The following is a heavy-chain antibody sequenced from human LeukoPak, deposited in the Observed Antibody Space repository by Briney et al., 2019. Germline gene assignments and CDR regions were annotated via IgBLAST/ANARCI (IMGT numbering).Heavy chain of an antibody. Sequence: ASVKVSCKASGYTFTGYYMHWVRQAPGQGREWMGWINPNSGGTNYAQKLQGRVTMTRHTSISTANMDLSRLRSDDTAVYYCARDYYDSSGYRGAFDIWGQGTMVTVSS. V-gene: IGHV1-2*02. CDR1: GYTFTGYY. J-gene: IGHJ3*02. CDR2: INPNSGGT. D-gene: IGHD3-22*01. CDR3: ARDYYDSSGYRGAFDI.